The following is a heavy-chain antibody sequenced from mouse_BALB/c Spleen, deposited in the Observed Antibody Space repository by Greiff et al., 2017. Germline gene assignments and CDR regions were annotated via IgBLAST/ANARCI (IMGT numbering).Heavy chain of an antibody. Sequence: DVKLVESGGGLVQPGGSLKLSCAASGFTFSSYTMSWVRQTPEKRLEWVAYISNGGGSTYYPDTVKGRFTISRDNAKNTLYLQMSSLKSEDTAMYYCARHDGDVYFDVWGAGTTVTVSS. CDR3: ARHDGDVYFDV. J-gene: IGHJ1*01. CDR2: ISNGGGST. CDR1: GFTFSSYT. D-gene: IGHD2-13*01. V-gene: IGHV5-12-2*01.